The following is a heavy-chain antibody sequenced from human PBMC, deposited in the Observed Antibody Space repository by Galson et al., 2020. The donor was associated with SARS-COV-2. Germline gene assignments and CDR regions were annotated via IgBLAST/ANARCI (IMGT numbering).Heavy chain of an antibody. J-gene: IGHJ6*02. CDR1: GGTFSNFA. CDR2: IIPISGTA. Sequence: SVKVSCKASGGTFSNFAISWVRQAPGQGPEWMGRIIPISGTANYAQMFQGRVTITADESTSTVYMGLSSLRSEDTAVYYCARDHWYCSSSSCYFRAGLYYYYGMDVWGQGTTVTVSS. D-gene: IGHD2-2*01. CDR3: ARDHWYCSSSSCYFRAGLYYYYGMDV. V-gene: IGHV1-69*13.